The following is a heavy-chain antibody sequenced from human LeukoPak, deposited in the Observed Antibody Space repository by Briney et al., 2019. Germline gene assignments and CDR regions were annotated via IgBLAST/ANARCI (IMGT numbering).Heavy chain of an antibody. Sequence: GASVKVSCKASGYTFTSYGISSVRQAPGQGLEWMGWISAYNGNTNYAQKLQGRVTMTTDTSTSTAYMEQRSLRSDDTAVYYCARDLGVDIVVVVAATPHVVDYWGQGTLVTVSS. D-gene: IGHD2-15*01. CDR1: GYTFTSYG. CDR2: ISAYNGNT. CDR3: ARDLGVDIVVVVAATPHVVDY. J-gene: IGHJ4*02. V-gene: IGHV1-18*01.